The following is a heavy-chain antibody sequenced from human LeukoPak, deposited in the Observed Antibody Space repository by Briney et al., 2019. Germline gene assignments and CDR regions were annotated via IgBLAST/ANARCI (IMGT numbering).Heavy chain of an antibody. D-gene: IGHD3-22*01. CDR3: AKGSEGYYYDSSGYYLAY. J-gene: IGHJ4*02. Sequence: GGSLRLSCAASGFTFSSYAMSWVRQAPGKGLEWVSAISGSGGSTYYADSVKGRFTISRDNSKNTLYLQMNSLRAEDTSVYYCAKGSEGYYYDSSGYYLAYWGQGTLVTVSS. CDR2: ISGSGGST. V-gene: IGHV3-23*01. CDR1: GFTFSSYA.